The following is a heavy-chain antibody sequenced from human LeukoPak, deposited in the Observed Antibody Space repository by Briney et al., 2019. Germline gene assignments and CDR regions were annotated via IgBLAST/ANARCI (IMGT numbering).Heavy chain of an antibody. Sequence: ASVKVSCKASGYTFTGYYMHWVRQAPGQGLEWMGWISAYNGNTNYAQKLQGRVTMTTDTSTSTAYMELRSLRSDDTAVYYCAGGITMVRGASRAFFDYWGQGTLVTVSS. D-gene: IGHD3-10*01. CDR3: AGGITMVRGASRAFFDY. CDR2: ISAYNGNT. V-gene: IGHV1-18*04. CDR1: GYTFTGYY. J-gene: IGHJ4*02.